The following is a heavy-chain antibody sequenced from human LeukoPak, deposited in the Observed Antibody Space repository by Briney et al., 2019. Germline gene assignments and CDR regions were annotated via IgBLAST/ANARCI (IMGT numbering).Heavy chain of an antibody. CDR2: IYYSGST. CDR3: ARASTSSANWFDP. V-gene: IGHV4-59*01. D-gene: IGHD2/OR15-2a*01. Sequence: SETLSLTCTVSGGSISSYYWSWIRQPPGKGLEWIGYIYYSGSTNYNPSLKSRVTISVDTSKNQFPLKLSSVTAADTAVYYCARASTSSANWFDPWGQGTLVTVSS. J-gene: IGHJ5*02. CDR1: GGSISSYY.